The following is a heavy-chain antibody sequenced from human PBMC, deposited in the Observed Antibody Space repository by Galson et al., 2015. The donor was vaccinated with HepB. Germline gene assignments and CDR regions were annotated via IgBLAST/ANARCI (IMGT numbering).Heavy chain of an antibody. V-gene: IGHV3-53*04. CDR2: IYVDGNT. CDR3: AGRSIYGAGRSTYGALAY. D-gene: IGHD4-17*01. Sequence: SLRLSCAASGFTVSSKHMSWVRQAPGKGLEWVSVIYVDGNTYYADSVKGRFTISRHNSRNTLYLHMSSLRGDDTAVYYCAGRSIYGAGRSTYGALAYWGQGTLVTVSS. CDR1: GFTVSSKH. J-gene: IGHJ4*02.